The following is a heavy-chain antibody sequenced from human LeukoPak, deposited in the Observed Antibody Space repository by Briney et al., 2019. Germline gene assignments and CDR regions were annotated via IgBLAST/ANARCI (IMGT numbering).Heavy chain of an antibody. CDR3: ARAPHLGYCSGGSCYEYYHYGMDV. Sequence: ASVKVSCKAFGYTFTSYGISWVRQAPGQGLEWMGWISAYNGNTNYAQKLQGRVTMTTDTSTSTAYMELRSLRSDDTAVYYCARAPHLGYCSGGSCYEYYHYGMDVWGQGTTVTVSS. J-gene: IGHJ6*02. CDR1: GYTFTSYG. V-gene: IGHV1-18*01. CDR2: ISAYNGNT. D-gene: IGHD2-15*01.